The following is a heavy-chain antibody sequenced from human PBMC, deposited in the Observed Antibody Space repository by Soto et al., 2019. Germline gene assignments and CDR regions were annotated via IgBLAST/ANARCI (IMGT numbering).Heavy chain of an antibody. CDR1: GFIFSTYA. V-gene: IGHV3-23*01. CDR2: INGNGGST. Sequence: GGSLRLSCAASGFIFSTYAMSWVRQAPGKGLEWVSTINGNGGSTYYADSVKGRFTISRDNSKSTLDLQMNSLRAEDTAVYYCAKDVSRDSGYKFDYWGQGTLVTVSS. D-gene: IGHD5-12*01. CDR3: AKDVSRDSGYKFDY. J-gene: IGHJ4*02.